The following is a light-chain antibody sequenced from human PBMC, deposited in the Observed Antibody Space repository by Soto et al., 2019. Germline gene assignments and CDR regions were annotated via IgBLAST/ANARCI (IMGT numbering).Light chain of an antibody. V-gene: IGKV3-15*01. J-gene: IGKJ4*01. Sequence: EIVMTQSPATLSLSPGERASLSCRASQNITTNLAWYQLKPGQAPRLLIYVASTRAAGIPARFSGSGSGTEFTLTIDSLQSEDFAIYYCQHYNNWPLTFGGGTRVEIK. CDR1: QNITTN. CDR2: VAS. CDR3: QHYNNWPLT.